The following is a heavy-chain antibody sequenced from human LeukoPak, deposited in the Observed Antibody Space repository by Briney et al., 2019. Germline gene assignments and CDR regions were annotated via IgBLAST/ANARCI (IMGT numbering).Heavy chain of an antibody. CDR3: ARRYPGAFDI. CDR1: GGSFSGYY. CDR2: IIHSGST. D-gene: IGHD1-1*01. V-gene: IGHV4-34*12. Sequence: SETLSLTCAVYGGSFSGYYWSWIRQPPGEGVEWIGEIIHSGSTNYNPSLKSRVTISVDTSKTQFSLKLSSVTAADTAVYYCARRYPGAFDIWGQGTMVTVSS. J-gene: IGHJ3*02.